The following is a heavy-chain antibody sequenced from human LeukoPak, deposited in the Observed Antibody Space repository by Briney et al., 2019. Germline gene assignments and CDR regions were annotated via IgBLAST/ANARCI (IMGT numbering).Heavy chain of an antibody. V-gene: IGHV3-23*01. J-gene: IGHJ4*02. CDR2: ISGSGGST. CDR3: AKGLRIVVVPAAFYY. D-gene: IGHD2-2*01. Sequence: GGSLRLSCAASGFTFSSYAMSWVRQAPGKGLEWVSAISGSGGSTYYAGSVKGRFTISRDNSKNTLCLQMNSLRAEDTAVYYCAKGLRIVVVPAAFYYWGQGTLVTVSS. CDR1: GFTFSSYA.